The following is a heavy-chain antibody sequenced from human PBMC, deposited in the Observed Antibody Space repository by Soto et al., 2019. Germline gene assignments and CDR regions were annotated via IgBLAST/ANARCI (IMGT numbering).Heavy chain of an antibody. CDR1: GGSISSDDYY. J-gene: IGHJ3*02. CDR2: IYYRGST. CDR3: ARGVVQVATTFAAFDI. V-gene: IGHV4-30-4*01. Sequence: SETLSLTCTVSGGSISSDDYYWSWIRQPPGKGLEWIGYIYYRGSTYYNPSLKSRVFMSIVTSKNQFFLTLTSVTAADTAVYYCARGVVQVATTFAAFDIWGQGTMVTVSS. D-gene: IGHD5-12*01.